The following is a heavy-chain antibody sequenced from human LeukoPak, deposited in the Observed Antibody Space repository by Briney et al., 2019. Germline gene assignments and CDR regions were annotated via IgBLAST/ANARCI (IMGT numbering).Heavy chain of an antibody. V-gene: IGHV3-11*06. CDR1: GFTFSDYY. J-gene: IGHJ6*03. CDR3: ARDPYSGSYGADYYYYMDV. CDR2: ITSGSSHI. Sequence: PGGSLRLSCAASGFTFSDYYMSWIRQAPGQGLEWVSSITSGSSHIYYADSVKGRFTISRDNAKSSLYLQMNSLRAEDTAVYYCARDPYSGSYGADYYYYMDVWGKGTTVTISS. D-gene: IGHD1-26*01.